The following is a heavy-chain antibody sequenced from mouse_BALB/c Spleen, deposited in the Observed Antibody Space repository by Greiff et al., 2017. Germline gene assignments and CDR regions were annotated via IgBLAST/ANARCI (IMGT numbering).Heavy chain of an antibody. CDR2: IDPENGNT. V-gene: IGHV14-1*02. CDR3: ARSLGVYAMDY. J-gene: IGHJ4*01. D-gene: IGHD4-1*01. CDR1: GFNIKDYY. Sequence: EVKLLESGAELVRPGALVKLSCKASGFNIKDYYMHWVKQRPEQGLEWIGWIDPENGNTIYDPKFQGKASITADTSSNTAYLQLSSLTSEDTAVYYCARSLGVYAMDYWGQGTSVTVSS.